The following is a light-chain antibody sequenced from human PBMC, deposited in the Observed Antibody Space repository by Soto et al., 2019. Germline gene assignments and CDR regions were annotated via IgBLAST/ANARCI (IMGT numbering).Light chain of an antibody. Sequence: EVVLTQSPGTLSLSPGGRATLSCRASQSVSRRLAWYQQRPGQSPRLLISDASMRASGVPVRFIGSGSGTDFTLTITRLEPENFAVYYCQQYGGSPITFGLGTRLEIK. CDR3: QQYGGSPIT. CDR1: QSVSRR. CDR2: DAS. V-gene: IGKV3-20*01. J-gene: IGKJ5*01.